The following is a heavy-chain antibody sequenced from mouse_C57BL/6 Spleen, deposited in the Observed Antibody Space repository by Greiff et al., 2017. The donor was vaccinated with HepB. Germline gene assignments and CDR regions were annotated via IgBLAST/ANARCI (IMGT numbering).Heavy chain of an antibody. CDR3: ARDYNYFDY. D-gene: IGHD2-12*01. J-gene: IGHJ2*01. Sequence: VKLMESGAELARPGASVKLSCKASGYTFTSYGISWVKQRTGQGLEWIGEIYPRSGNTYYNEKFKGKATLTADKSSSTAYMELRSLTSEDSAVYFCARDYNYFDYWGQGTTLTVSS. V-gene: IGHV1-81*01. CDR2: IYPRSGNT. CDR1: GYTFTSYG.